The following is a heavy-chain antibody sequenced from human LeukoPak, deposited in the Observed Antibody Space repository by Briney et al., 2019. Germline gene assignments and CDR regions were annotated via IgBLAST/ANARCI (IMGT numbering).Heavy chain of an antibody. CDR2: IYSGGST. Sequence: GGSLRLSCAASGFTVSSNYMSWVRQAPGKGLEWVSLIYSGGSTYYADSVKGRFTISRDNSKNTLYLQMHSLRAEDTAVYYCARAHGVTIFGVVMYDAFDIWGQGTMVTVSS. J-gene: IGHJ3*02. CDR1: GFTVSSNY. V-gene: IGHV3-53*01. CDR3: ARAHGVTIFGVVMYDAFDI. D-gene: IGHD3-3*01.